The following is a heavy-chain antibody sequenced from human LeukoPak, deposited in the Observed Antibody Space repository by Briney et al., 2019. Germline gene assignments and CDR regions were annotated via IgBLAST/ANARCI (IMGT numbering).Heavy chain of an antibody. CDR1: GGSISSSSYY. Sequence: SETLSLTCTVSGGSISSSSYYWGWIRQPPGKGLEWIGSIYYSGSTYYNPSLKSRVTISVDTSKNQFSLKLSSVTAADTAVYYCARQGIGYDFYYWGQGTLVTVSS. V-gene: IGHV4-39*01. CDR2: IYYSGST. J-gene: IGHJ4*02. CDR3: ARQGIGYDFYY. D-gene: IGHD5-12*01.